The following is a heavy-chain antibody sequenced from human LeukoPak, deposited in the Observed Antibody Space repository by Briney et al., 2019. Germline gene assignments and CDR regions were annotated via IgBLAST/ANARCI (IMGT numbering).Heavy chain of an antibody. J-gene: IGHJ3*02. CDR3: ARGVVVRQGHDAFDI. CDR2: ISGSGGST. D-gene: IGHD3-22*01. Sequence: GGSLRLSCAASGFTFSSYAMSWVRQAPGKGLEWVSAISGSGGSTYYADSVKGRFTISRDNSKNTLYLQMNSLRAEDTAVYYCARGVVVRQGHDAFDIWGQGTMVTVSS. V-gene: IGHV3-23*01. CDR1: GFTFSSYA.